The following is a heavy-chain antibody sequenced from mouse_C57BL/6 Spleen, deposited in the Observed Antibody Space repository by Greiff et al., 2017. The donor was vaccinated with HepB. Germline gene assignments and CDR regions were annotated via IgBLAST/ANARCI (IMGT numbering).Heavy chain of an antibody. J-gene: IGHJ4*01. D-gene: IGHD2-4*01. Sequence: QVQLQQPGAELVRPGSSVKLSCKASGYTFTSYWMDWVKQRPGQGLEWIGNIYPSDSETHYNQKFKDKATLTVDKSSSTAYMQLSSLTSEDSAVYYCATLYDYDGAMDYWGQGTSVTVSS. CDR1: GYTFTSYW. CDR2: IYPSDSET. CDR3: ATLYDYDGAMDY. V-gene: IGHV1-61*01.